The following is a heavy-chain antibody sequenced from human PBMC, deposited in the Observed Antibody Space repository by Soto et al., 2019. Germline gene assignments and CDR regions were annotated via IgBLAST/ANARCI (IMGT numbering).Heavy chain of an antibody. CDR2: ISHSGST. V-gene: IGHV4-4*02. Sequence: SETLSLTCAVSGASLNSSHWWCWVRPPPGKGLEWIGQISHSGSTNYNPSLTSRVTISVDKSKNHISLKLTSVTAADTAVYYCAARHFWSGPWTQRRLDFWGQGTLVTRLL. D-gene: IGHD3-3*02. CDR3: AARHFWSGPWTQRRLDF. J-gene: IGHJ4*02. CDR1: GASLNSSHW.